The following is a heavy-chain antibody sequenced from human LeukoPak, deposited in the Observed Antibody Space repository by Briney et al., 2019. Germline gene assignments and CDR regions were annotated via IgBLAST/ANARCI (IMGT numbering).Heavy chain of an antibody. CDR1: GFTFSSYS. V-gene: IGHV3-21*01. J-gene: IGHJ4*02. Sequence: PGESLTLSCAASGFTFSSYSRNWVRQAPGKGLEWVSSISSSSSYIYYADFMKGRFTISRDNAKNSLYLQMNSLRAEDTAVYYCARGGYSSSSGFDYWGQGTLVTVSS. D-gene: IGHD6-6*01. CDR3: ARGGYSSSSGFDY. CDR2: ISSSSSYI.